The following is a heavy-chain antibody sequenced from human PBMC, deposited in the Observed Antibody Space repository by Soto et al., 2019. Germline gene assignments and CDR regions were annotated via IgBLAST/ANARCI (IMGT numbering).Heavy chain of an antibody. V-gene: IGHV1-2*02. CDR1: GSTFTGHY. Sequence: APVKVSSKASGSTFTGHYIHWVRPAPGQRLERMGWINPNSGSTSYSQKFQVRVTMTTDTSITTPYMKLSRLSSDDTAVYSCAESGSFFRSYLDYFDYWGQGTLVTVSS. CDR3: AESGSFFRSYLDYFDY. D-gene: IGHD1-26*01. CDR2: INPNSGST. J-gene: IGHJ4*02.